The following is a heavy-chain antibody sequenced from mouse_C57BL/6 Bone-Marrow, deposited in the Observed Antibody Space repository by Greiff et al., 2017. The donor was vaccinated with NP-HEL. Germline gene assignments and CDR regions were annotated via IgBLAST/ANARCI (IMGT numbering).Heavy chain of an antibody. D-gene: IGHD4-1*02. Sequence: QVHVKQSGAELAKPGASVKLSCKASGYTFTSYWMPWVKQRPGQGLEWIGYINPSSGYTTYNQKFKDKATLTADKSSSTAYLQLRSLTYEDSAFYYCARYRASTGTRAMDYWGQGTSVTVSS. CDR1: GYTFTSYW. V-gene: IGHV1-7*01. CDR3: ARYRASTGTRAMDY. CDR2: INPSSGYT. J-gene: IGHJ4*01.